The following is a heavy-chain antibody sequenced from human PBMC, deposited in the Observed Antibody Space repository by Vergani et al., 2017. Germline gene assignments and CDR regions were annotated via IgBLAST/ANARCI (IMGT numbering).Heavy chain of an antibody. CDR1: GGTFSSYA. Sequence: QVQLVQSGAEVKKPGSSVKVSCKASGGTFSSYAISWVRQAPGQGLEWMGGIIPIFGTANYAQKFQGRVTMTADESTSTAYMELSSLRSEDTAVYYCAISLWTSWSEDKGGYYYYDMDVWGKGTTVTVSS. J-gene: IGHJ6*03. CDR2: IIPIFGTA. CDR3: AISLWTSWSEDKGGYYYYDMDV. D-gene: IGHD3-3*01. V-gene: IGHV1-69*01.